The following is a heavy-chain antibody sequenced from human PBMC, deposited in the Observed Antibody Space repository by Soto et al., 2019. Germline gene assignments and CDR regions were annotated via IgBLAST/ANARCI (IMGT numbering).Heavy chain of an antibody. J-gene: IGHJ6*02. Sequence: PGESLKISCKGSGYSFTSYWISWVRQMPGKGLEWMGRIDPSDSYTNYSPSFQGHVTISADKSISTAYLQWSSLKASDTAMYYCARLPRYCSSTSCSGSYYYGMDVWGQGTTVTVSS. D-gene: IGHD2-2*01. V-gene: IGHV5-10-1*01. CDR2: IDPSDSYT. CDR1: GYSFTSYW. CDR3: ARLPRYCSSTSCSGSYYYGMDV.